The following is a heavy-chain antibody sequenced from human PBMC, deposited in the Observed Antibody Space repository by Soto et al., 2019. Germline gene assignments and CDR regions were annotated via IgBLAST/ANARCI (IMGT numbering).Heavy chain of an antibody. J-gene: IGHJ5*02. V-gene: IGHV1-69*13. D-gene: IGHD2-15*01. CDR1: GGTFNSFA. CDR2: ITPIVGTV. CDR3: ARRHCIGGSSYSVVWWFDP. Sequence: EASVEVSCKXPGGTFNSFAISWVRQAPGQGLEWMGGITPIVGTVNYAQKFQGRVTITADESTSTAHMELSSLRSEDTAVYYCARRHCIGGSSYSVVWWFDPWGQGTLVTVSS.